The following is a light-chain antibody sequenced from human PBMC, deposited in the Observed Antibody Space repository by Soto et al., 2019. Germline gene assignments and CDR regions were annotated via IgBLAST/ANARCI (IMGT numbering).Light chain of an antibody. Sequence: AIQMTQSPPSLTASVGDRVIITCRASQDIRVDVGWLQQRPGHAPNLLVYAASTLHTGVPSTFTGSGSGTDITRTIDDLQPEDVATYFCLQDYDYAYTFGQGTKLEI. J-gene: IGKJ2*01. CDR2: AAS. V-gene: IGKV1-6*01. CDR1: QDIRVD. CDR3: LQDYDYAYT.